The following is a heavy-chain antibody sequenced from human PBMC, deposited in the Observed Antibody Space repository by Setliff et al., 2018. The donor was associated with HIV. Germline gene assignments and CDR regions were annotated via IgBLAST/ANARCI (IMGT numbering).Heavy chain of an antibody. D-gene: IGHD3-10*01. J-gene: IGHJ4*02. CDR1: GGTFGIYG. V-gene: IGHV1-3*01. Sequence: ASVKVSCKASGGTFGIYGISWVRQAPGQGLEWMGWINAGNGNTKYSQKFQGRVTITRDTSASTAYMELSSLRPEDTAVYYCARDYYGSGSRYPYDYWGQGTLVTVSS. CDR2: INAGNGNT. CDR3: ARDYYGSGSRYPYDY.